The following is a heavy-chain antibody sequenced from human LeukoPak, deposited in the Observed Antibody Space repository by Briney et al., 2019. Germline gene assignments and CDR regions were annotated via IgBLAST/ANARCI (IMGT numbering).Heavy chain of an antibody. Sequence: GGSLRLSCAASGFTFSPYTMYWVRQAPGKGLEWVSSITSSSNPTYYADSVKGRFTISRDNAKNSLFLQMNSLRAEDTAVYYCGRERGGTYLDYWGQGTLVTVSS. CDR1: GFTFSPYT. CDR3: GRERGGTYLDY. D-gene: IGHD1-26*01. J-gene: IGHJ4*02. CDR2: ITSSSNPT. V-gene: IGHV3-21*01.